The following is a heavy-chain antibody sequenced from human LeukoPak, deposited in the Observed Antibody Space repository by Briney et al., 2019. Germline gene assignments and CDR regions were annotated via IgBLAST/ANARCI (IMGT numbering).Heavy chain of an antibody. CDR1: GFTSSSYS. V-gene: IGHV3-48*02. J-gene: IGHJ4*02. CDR2: INSSSSTI. CDR3: ARVPYSTGGFDY. Sequence: PGGSLRLSCAASGFTSSSYSMNWVRQAPGKGLEWMSYINSSSSTIYYTDSVKGRFTISRDNAKNSLYLQMNSLRDEDTALYYCARVPYSTGGFDYWGQGTLVTVSS. D-gene: IGHD6-19*01.